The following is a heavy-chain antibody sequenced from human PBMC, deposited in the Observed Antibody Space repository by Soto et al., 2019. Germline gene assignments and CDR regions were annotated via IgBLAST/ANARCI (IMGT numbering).Heavy chain of an antibody. V-gene: IGHV4-59*08. CDR2: IYYSGST. CDR1: GGSISSYY. Sequence: SETLSLTCTVSGGSISSYYCSWIRQPPGKGLEWIGYIYYSGSTNYNPSLKSRVTISVDTSKNQFSLKLSSVTAADTAVYYCASVGGGYCSGGSCYSGAFDIWGQGTMITVSS. CDR3: ASVGGGYCSGGSCYSGAFDI. J-gene: IGHJ3*02. D-gene: IGHD2-15*01.